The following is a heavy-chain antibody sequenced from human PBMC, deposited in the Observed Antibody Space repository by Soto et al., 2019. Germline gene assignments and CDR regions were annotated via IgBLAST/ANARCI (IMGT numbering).Heavy chain of an antibody. Sequence: HVQLQESGPGLVKPSETLSLTCTVSGGSISSYYWSWIRQPPGQGLEWIGYIYYSGSNNYNPSLKSRVTISVYTSKNQFSLKLSSVTAADTAVYYCARAYDFWSGYVFDYWGQGTLVTVSS. CDR3: ARAYDFWSGYVFDY. D-gene: IGHD3-3*01. CDR2: IYYSGSN. CDR1: GGSISSYY. V-gene: IGHV4-59*01. J-gene: IGHJ4*02.